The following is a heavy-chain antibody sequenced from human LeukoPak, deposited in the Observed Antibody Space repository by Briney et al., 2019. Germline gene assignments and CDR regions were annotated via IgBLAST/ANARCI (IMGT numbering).Heavy chain of an antibody. CDR1: GFTFSDYD. D-gene: IGHD5-18*01. CDR2: ISIRGIYV. CDR3: GRDAMEGFGDGYEAGWSEP. J-gene: IGHJ5*02. V-gene: IGHV3-21*01. Sequence: GGSLRPSGAALGFTFSDYDMNWVRQAPGKGLEWVSSISIRGIYVSYADSVKGRYTISRDNAKHSLYLQMNSLRAEDTAVYYCGRDAMEGFGDGYEAGWSEPLGQGTLVAVSS.